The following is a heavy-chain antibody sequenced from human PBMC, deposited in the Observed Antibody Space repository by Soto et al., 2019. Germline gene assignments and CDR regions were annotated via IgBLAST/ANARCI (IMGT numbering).Heavy chain of an antibody. V-gene: IGHV4-4*02. CDR2: IYHSGRT. Sequence: SETLSLTCAVSGGSISTSNWWSWVRQPPGKGLEWIGEIYHSGRTNYNPSLKSRVTISVDTSENQFSLKMSSVTAADTAVYYCATQEVGGSYVYTFDPWGQGTLVTVSS. J-gene: IGHJ5*02. D-gene: IGHD1-26*01. CDR1: GGSISTSNW. CDR3: ATQEVGGSYVYTFDP.